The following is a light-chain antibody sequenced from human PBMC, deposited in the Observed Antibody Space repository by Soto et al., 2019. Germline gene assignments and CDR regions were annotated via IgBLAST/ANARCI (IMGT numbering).Light chain of an antibody. CDR1: QNIDNK. CDR2: NAV. J-gene: IGKJ5*01. Sequence: EIVLTQSPATLSVSPGERATLSCRASQNIDNKLVWYQQKPGQAPSLLLSNAVTRAPGIPARFSGSGFGTEFTLTISSLQPEDFAIYYCQQYKSWWPITFGQGTRREI. V-gene: IGKV3-15*01. CDR3: QQYKSWWPIT.